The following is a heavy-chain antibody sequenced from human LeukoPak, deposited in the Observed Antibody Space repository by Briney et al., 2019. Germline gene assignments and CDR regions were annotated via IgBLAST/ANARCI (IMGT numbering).Heavy chain of an antibody. CDR1: GYSICSGYY. CDR2: IYHSGST. CDR3: ATGGREIPGARRFKPGNWFDP. D-gene: IGHD2-2*01. J-gene: IGHJ5*02. V-gene: IGHV4-38-2*01. Sequence: SETLSLTCAVSGYSICSGYYWGWIRQPPGKGLEWIGSIYHSGSTYYNPSLKSRVTISEDTSKNQFSLKVNSVTAADTAVYYCATGGREIPGARRFKPGNWFDPWGQGTLVTVSS.